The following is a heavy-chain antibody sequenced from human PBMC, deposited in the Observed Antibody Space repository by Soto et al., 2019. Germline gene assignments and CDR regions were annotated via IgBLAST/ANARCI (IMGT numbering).Heavy chain of an antibody. CDR1: GGSISSGDYY. V-gene: IGHV4-30-4*01. CDR2: IYYSGST. J-gene: IGHJ5*02. Sequence: SETLSLTCTVSGGSISSGDYYWSWIRQPPGKGLEWIGYIYYSGSTYYNPSLKSRVTISADTSKNQFSLKLSSVTAADTAVYYCARERRTIFWSGYYSCWFDPWGQGTLVTVSS. D-gene: IGHD3-3*01. CDR3: ARERRTIFWSGYYSCWFDP.